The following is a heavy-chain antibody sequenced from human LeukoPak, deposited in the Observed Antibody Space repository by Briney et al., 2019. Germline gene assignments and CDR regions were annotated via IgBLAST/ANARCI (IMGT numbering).Heavy chain of an antibody. CDR2: IYPTGNT. J-gene: IGHJ4*02. D-gene: IGHD3-9*01. V-gene: IGHV4-4*07. Sequence: SETLSLTCTVSGDSLSNHYWTWIRQRDGKGLEWIGHIYPTGNTDYNPSLKSRLTMSVDKSKTQFSLKLTSVTAADSSVYYCTTGRSATGFAYWGQGTLVTVSS. CDR3: TTGRSATGFAY. CDR1: GDSLSNHY.